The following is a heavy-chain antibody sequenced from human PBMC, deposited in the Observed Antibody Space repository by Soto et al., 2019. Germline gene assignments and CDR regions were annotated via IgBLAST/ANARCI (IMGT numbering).Heavy chain of an antibody. V-gene: IGHV4-38-2*01. CDR2: IYQSGST. CDR1: GYSISRGYY. Sequence: SETMSLTCAVSGYSISRGYYWGWIRQPQGKGLEWIGSIYQSGSTYYNPSLKSRVTISVDTSKNQFSLKLSSVTAADTAVYYCVRAGWITMIVVFIHPFDVWGQGTLVTVSS. CDR3: VRAGWITMIVVFIHPFDV. D-gene: IGHD3-22*01. J-gene: IGHJ4*02.